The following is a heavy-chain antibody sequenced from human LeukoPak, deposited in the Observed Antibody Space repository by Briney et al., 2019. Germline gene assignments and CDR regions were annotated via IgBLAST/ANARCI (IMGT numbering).Heavy chain of an antibody. Sequence: GGSLRLSCAASGFTFSSYSMNWVRQAPGKGLEWVSYISSSSSTIYYADSVKGRFTISRDNAKNSLYLQMNSLRDEDTAVYYCARDHGTGGVCYDAFDIWGQGTMVTVSS. CDR2: ISSSSSTI. CDR1: GFTFSSYS. J-gene: IGHJ3*02. V-gene: IGHV3-48*02. D-gene: IGHD2-8*02. CDR3: ARDHGTGGVCYDAFDI.